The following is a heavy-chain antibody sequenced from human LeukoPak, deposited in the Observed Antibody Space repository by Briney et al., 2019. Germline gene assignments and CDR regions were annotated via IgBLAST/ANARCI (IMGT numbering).Heavy chain of an antibody. J-gene: IGHJ5*02. CDR3: ARHGRGVGSSWYVDWFDP. Sequence: SETLSLTCTVSGGSISSGSYYWSWIRQPAGKGLEWIGHIYTSGRTNYNPSFKSRVTISVDTSKNQFSLKLSSVTAADTAVYYCARHGRGVGSSWYVDWFDPWGQGTLVTVSS. V-gene: IGHV4-61*09. CDR1: GGSISSGSYY. D-gene: IGHD6-13*01. CDR2: IYTSGRT.